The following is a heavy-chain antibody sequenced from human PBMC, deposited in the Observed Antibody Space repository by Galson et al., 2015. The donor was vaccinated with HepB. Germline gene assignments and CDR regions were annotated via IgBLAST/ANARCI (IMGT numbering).Heavy chain of an antibody. CDR2: ISSSSSTI. D-gene: IGHD2-15*01. CDR3: AGFVYYYYGMDV. V-gene: IGHV3-48*02. Sequence: LRLSCAASGFTFSSYSMNWVRQAPGKGLEWVSYISSSSSTIYYADSVKGRFTISRDNAKNSLYLQMNSLRDEDTAVYYCAGFVYYYYGMDVWGQGTTVTVSS. J-gene: IGHJ6*02. CDR1: GFTFSSYS.